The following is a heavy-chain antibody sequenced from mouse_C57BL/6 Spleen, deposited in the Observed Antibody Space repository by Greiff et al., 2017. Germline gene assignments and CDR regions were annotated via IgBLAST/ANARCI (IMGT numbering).Heavy chain of an antibody. V-gene: IGHV5-4*01. D-gene: IGHD4-1*01. J-gene: IGHJ2*01. CDR1: GFTFSSYA. Sequence: DVTLVESGGGLVKPGGSLTLSCAASGFTFSSYAMSWVRQTPEKRLEWVATISDGGSYTYYPDNVKGRFTISRDNAKNNLYLQMSHLKSEDTAMYYCARDWDDDFDYGGQGTTLTVSS. CDR2: ISDGGSYT. CDR3: ARDWDDDFDY.